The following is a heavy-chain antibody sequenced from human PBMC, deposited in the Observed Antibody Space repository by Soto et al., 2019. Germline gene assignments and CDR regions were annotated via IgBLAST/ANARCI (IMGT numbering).Heavy chain of an antibody. CDR3: ARDHDCSGGSCYLGPAFDI. V-gene: IGHV1-46*01. J-gene: IGHJ3*02. CDR2: INAGGGYT. CDR1: GYIFTNYY. D-gene: IGHD2-15*01. Sequence: ASVKVSCKASGYIFTNYYMHWVRQAPGQGLEWMGTINAGGGYTTYAQKFQGRVTMTRDTSTSTVYMELSSLRSEDTAVYYCARDHDCSGGSCYLGPAFDIWGQGTMVTVSS.